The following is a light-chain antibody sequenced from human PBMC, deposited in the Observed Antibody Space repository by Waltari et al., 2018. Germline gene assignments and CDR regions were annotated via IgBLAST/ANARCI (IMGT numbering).Light chain of an antibody. Sequence: ELVLTQSPATLSLSPGQRGTLSCRASQSVGGNLAWYQQKPGQAPRLLIYDASNRATGIPARFSGSGSGTDFTLTISSLEPEDFAVYYCQQRRTWPSITFGQGTRLDI. CDR1: QSVGGN. CDR2: DAS. V-gene: IGKV3-11*01. J-gene: IGKJ5*01. CDR3: QQRRTWPSIT.